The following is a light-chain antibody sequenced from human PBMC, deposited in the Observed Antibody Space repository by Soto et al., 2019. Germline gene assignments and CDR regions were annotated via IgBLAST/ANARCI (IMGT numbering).Light chain of an antibody. V-gene: IGLV4-69*01. CDR1: SGHTNYA. J-gene: IGLJ2*01. Sequence: QPVLTQSPSASASPGASVNLTCTLSSGHTNYAIAWHQQQPEKGPRFLMKINSDGSHSKGDGVPDRFSGSSSGAERYFTISSLQSEDEADYYCQTWGTGIVTFGGGTKVTVL. CDR3: QTWGTGIVT. CDR2: INSDGSH.